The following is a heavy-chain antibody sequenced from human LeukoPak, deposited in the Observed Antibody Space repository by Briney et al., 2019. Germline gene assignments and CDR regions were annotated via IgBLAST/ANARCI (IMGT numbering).Heavy chain of an antibody. Sequence: GGSLRLSCAASGFTFSSYWMSWVRQAPGKGLEWVANIKQDGSEEYYVDSVKGRFTISRDNAKNSLYLQMNSLRAEDTAVYYCARDLCSSTSCPPPYYYYGMDVWGQGTTVTVSS. CDR2: IKQDGSEE. V-gene: IGHV3-7*01. D-gene: IGHD2-2*01. CDR3: ARDLCSSTSCPPPYYYYGMDV. CDR1: GFTFSSYW. J-gene: IGHJ6*02.